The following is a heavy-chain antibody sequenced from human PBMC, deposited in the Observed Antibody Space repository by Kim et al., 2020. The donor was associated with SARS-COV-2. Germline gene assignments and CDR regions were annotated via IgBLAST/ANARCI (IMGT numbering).Heavy chain of an antibody. D-gene: IGHD5-12*01. J-gene: IGHJ6*02. CDR2: IYSGDSST. Sequence: GGSLRLSCAASGFTFSSYAMSWVRQAPGKGLEWVSVIYSGDSSTYYADSVKGRFTISRDNSKNTLYLQMNSLRAEDTAVYYCAKLPGYDFPYGFDVWGQGTTVTVSS. V-gene: IGHV3-23*03. CDR3: AKLPGYDFPYGFDV. CDR1: GFTFSSYA.